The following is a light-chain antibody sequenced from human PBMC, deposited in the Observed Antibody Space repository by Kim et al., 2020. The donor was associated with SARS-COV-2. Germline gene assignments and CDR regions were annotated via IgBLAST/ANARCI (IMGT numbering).Light chain of an antibody. CDR3: RQYGGSLT. CDR2: GAS. Sequence: EIVLTQSPGTLSLSPGERATLSCRASQSVNSNYLAWYQQKPGQAPRLLIYGASSRATGIPDRFSGSGSGTDFTLTISRVEPEDFAVYYCRQYGGSLTFGGGTKVDIK. CDR1: QSVNSNY. V-gene: IGKV3-20*01. J-gene: IGKJ4*01.